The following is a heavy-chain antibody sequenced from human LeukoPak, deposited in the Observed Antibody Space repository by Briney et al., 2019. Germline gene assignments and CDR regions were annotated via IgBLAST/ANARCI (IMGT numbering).Heavy chain of an antibody. Sequence: SETLSLTCTVSGGSISSYYWSWIRQPPGKGLEWIGYIYYSGSTNYNPSLKSRVTISVDTSKNQFSLKLSSVTAADTAVYYCAGEASIGSLLDYWGQGTLVTVSS. CDR2: IYYSGST. D-gene: IGHD3-10*01. V-gene: IGHV4-59*01. J-gene: IGHJ4*02. CDR3: AGEASIGSLLDY. CDR1: GGSISSYY.